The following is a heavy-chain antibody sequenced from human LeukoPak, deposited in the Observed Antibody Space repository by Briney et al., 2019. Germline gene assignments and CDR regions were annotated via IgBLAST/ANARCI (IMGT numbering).Heavy chain of an antibody. CDR1: GFTFSSYC. J-gene: IGHJ4*02. CDR3: ARAVGVIAAAGRSHFDY. V-gene: IGHV3-7*01. CDR2: IKQDGSEK. Sequence: GGSLRLSCAASGFTFSSYCMSWVRQAPGKGLEWVANIKQDGSEKYYVDSVKGRCTISRDNAKNSLYLQMNSLRAEDTAVYYCARAVGVIAAAGRSHFDYWGQGTLVTVSS. D-gene: IGHD6-13*01.